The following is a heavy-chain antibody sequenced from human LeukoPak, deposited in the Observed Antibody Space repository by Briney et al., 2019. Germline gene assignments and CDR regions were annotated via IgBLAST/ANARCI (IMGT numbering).Heavy chain of an antibody. D-gene: IGHD2-2*01. CDR2: ISYDGNTK. J-gene: IGHJ6*02. Sequence: PGGSLRLSCAASRFTFGSYGMHWVRQAPGKGLEWVAFISYDGNTKYYSGSAKGRFTISRDNSKNTLYLQMNSLRPEDTAVYYCANGDPGPADHPMNDYYYSLDVWGQGTTVIVSS. CDR1: RFTFGSYG. V-gene: IGHV3-30*18. CDR3: ANGDPGPADHPMNDYYYSLDV.